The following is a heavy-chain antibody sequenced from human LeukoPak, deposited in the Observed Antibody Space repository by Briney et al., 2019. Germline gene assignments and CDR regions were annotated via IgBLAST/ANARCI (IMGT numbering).Heavy chain of an antibody. CDR3: ARQVGDGYKNYWYFDL. CDR2: IYYSGST. Sequence: PSETLSLTCTVSGGSISSSNYYWGWIRQSPGKGLEWIGTIYYSGSTYYNPSLKSRVTISLDTSKNQFSLKLSSVTAADTAVYYCARQVGDGYKNYWYFDLWGRGTLLTVSS. CDR1: GGSISSSNYY. D-gene: IGHD5-24*01. V-gene: IGHV4-39*01. J-gene: IGHJ2*01.